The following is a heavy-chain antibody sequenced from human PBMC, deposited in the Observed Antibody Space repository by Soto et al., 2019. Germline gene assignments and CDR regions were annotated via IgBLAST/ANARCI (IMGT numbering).Heavy chain of an antibody. Sequence: QVQLVESGGGVVQPGRSLRLSCAASGFTCSSYGVHWVRQAPGKGLELVAVISYDGSNKYYADSVKGRFTISRDNSKNTLYLHMNSLTADDTAVYYCAKDTRSNTDGYGFAYWGKGTLVTVSS. CDR2: ISYDGSNK. D-gene: IGHD5-18*01. CDR3: AKDTRSNTDGYGFAY. V-gene: IGHV3-30*18. J-gene: IGHJ4*02. CDR1: GFTCSSYG.